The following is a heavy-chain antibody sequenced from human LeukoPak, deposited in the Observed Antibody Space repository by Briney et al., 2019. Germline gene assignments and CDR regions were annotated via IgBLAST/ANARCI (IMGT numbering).Heavy chain of an antibody. V-gene: IGHV3-21*01. CDR3: ARDVRFLEWPFDY. D-gene: IGHD3-3*01. Sequence: GGSLRLSCAASEFTFISYTMNWVRQPPGKGLEWSSSISSSSSYIYYADSVKGRFTISRDNAKNSLYLQMNSLRAEDTAVYYCARDVRFLEWPFDYWGQGTLVTVSS. CDR1: EFTFISYT. CDR2: ISSSSSYI. J-gene: IGHJ4*02.